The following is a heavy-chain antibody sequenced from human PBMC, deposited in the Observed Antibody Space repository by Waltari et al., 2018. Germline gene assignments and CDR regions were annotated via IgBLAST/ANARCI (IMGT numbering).Heavy chain of an antibody. D-gene: IGHD3-16*01. CDR1: GYTLTELS. Sequence: QVQLVQSGAEVKKPGASVKVSCKVSGYTLTELSMHWVRQAPGTGLEWMGGFDPEDGETIYAQKFQGRVTMTEDTSTDTAYMELSSLRSEDTAVYYCATNILGGDGYNYYYYGMDVWGQGTTVTVSS. CDR3: ATNILGGDGYNYYYYGMDV. J-gene: IGHJ6*02. CDR2: FDPEDGET. V-gene: IGHV1-24*01.